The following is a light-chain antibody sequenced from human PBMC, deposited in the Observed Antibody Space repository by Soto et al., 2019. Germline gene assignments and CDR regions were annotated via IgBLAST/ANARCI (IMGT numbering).Light chain of an antibody. V-gene: IGLV1-40*01. CDR3: QSYESSLSAVV. J-gene: IGLJ2*01. Sequence: QSVLTHPPSVSGAPGQRVTISCTGSSSNIGAGYDVHWYQQLPGTAPKLLIYGNSHRPSGVPDRFSGSKSGTSASLAITGLQAEDEADYYCQSYESSLSAVVFGGGTKLTVL. CDR1: SSNIGAGYD. CDR2: GNS.